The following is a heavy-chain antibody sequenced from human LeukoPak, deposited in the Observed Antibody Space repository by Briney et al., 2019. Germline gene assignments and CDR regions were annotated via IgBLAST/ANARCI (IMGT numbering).Heavy chain of an antibody. CDR1: GFTFSSYG. CDR2: ISYDGSNK. D-gene: IGHD2-15*01. Sequence: GGSLRLSCAASGFTFSSYGMHWVRQAPGKGLEWVAVISYDGSNKYYADSVKGRFTISRDNSKNTLYLQMNSLRAEDTAVYYCAKQYCSGGSCYWFRAFDIGGQGTMVTVSS. J-gene: IGHJ3*02. CDR3: AKQYCSGGSCYWFRAFDI. V-gene: IGHV3-30*18.